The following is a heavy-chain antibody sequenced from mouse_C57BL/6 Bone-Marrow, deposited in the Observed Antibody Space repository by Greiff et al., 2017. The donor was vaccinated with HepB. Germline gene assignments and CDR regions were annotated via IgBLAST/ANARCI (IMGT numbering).Heavy chain of an antibody. CDR3: ARDLLLRLVSDY. J-gene: IGHJ2*01. V-gene: IGHV3-6*01. Sequence: DVQLQESGPGLVKPSQSLSLTCSVTGYSITSGYYWNWIRQFPGNKLEWMGYISYDGSNNYNPSLKNRISITRDTSKNQFFLKLNSVTTEDTATYYCARDLLLRLVSDYWGQGTTLTVSS. CDR2: ISYDGSN. CDR1: GYSITSGYY. D-gene: IGHD1-1*01.